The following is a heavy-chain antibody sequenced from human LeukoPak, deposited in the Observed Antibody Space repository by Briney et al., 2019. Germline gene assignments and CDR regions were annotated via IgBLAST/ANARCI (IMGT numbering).Heavy chain of an antibody. Sequence: GGSLRLSCAVSGFNANGIFMTWFRQAPGKGLEWVSVIYVDGTTLYSDSVRGRFTVTRDDSGNTLYLQLNSLRAEDTAVYYCAKEGRRPNTDRFGIDYWGQGTLVTVTS. CDR1: GFNANGIF. V-gene: IGHV3-66*01. J-gene: IGHJ4*02. D-gene: IGHD3-16*01. CDR3: AKEGRRPNTDRFGIDY. CDR2: IYVDGTT.